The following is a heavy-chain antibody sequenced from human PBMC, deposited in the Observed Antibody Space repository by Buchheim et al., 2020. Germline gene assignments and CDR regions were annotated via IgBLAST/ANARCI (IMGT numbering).Heavy chain of an antibody. V-gene: IGHV3-30*18. Sequence: QVQLVESGGGVVQPGRSLRLSCAASGFTFSSYGMHWVRQAPGKGLEWVAVISYDGSNKYYADSVKGRFTISRDNSKNTLYLQMNSLRAEDTAVYYCAKDGYSNYVGVGVYYYYGMDVWGQGTT. J-gene: IGHJ6*02. CDR2: ISYDGSNK. D-gene: IGHD4-11*01. CDR3: AKDGYSNYVGVGVYYYYGMDV. CDR1: GFTFSSYG.